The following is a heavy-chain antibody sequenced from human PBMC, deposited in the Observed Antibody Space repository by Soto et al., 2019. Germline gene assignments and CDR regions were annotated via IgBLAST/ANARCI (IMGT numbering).Heavy chain of an antibody. CDR3: SRFIMVGGWFDPNYYRGMDV. J-gene: IGHJ6*02. CDR2: ISGYNGNT. CDR1: GYTFSNYG. V-gene: IGHV1-18*01. Sequence: QVQLVQSGAEVKKPGASVTVSCKTSGYTFSNYGINWVRQAPGQGLEWMGWISGYNGNTNYAQTGQGRVTMTTDTSTGTVYMELRSLKSDDTAIYYCSRFIMVGGWFDPNYYRGMDVWGQGTTVTVSS. D-gene: IGHD6-19*01.